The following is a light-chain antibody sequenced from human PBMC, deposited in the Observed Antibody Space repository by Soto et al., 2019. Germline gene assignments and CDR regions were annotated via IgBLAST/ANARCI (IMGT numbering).Light chain of an antibody. CDR2: DAS. CDR3: QQRSNWPLT. CDR1: QSVSSY. Sequence: EIVLTQSPATLSLSPGERATLSCRASQSVSSYLAWYQQKPGQAPRLLIYDASDRATGIPLRFSGSGSGTEFTLTISSLEPEDFAVYYCQQRSNWPLTFGGGTKVEIK. V-gene: IGKV3-11*01. J-gene: IGKJ4*01.